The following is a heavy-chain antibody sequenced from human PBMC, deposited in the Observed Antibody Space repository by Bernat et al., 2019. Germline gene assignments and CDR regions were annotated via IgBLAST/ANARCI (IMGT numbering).Heavy chain of an antibody. CDR2: IKRKIDGETI. Sequence: QMEESGGGLVKPGGSLRLSCVASGFQISDAWVSWVRQAPGKGLEWIANIKRKIDGETIDYAAPVKGRSSISRDYSKNTAFLQMNSLKTEDTSVYFCTTGYGSDWYGWGQGTLVTVSS. CDR1: GFQISDAW. CDR3: TTGYGSDWYG. V-gene: IGHV3-15*01. J-gene: IGHJ4*02. D-gene: IGHD6-13*01.